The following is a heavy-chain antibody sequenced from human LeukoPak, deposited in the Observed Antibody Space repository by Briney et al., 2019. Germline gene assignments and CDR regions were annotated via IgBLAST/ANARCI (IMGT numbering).Heavy chain of an antibody. Sequence: GGSLRLSCVASGFSVNINYMTWVRQAPGKGLEWVSVIYTGGTTYYADSVKGRFTISRDDSKNTLFLQMNSLRAEDTAVYYCAREAPRLAVAGNDASDIWGQGTMVTVSS. CDR1: GFSVNINY. J-gene: IGHJ3*02. CDR2: IYTGGTT. V-gene: IGHV3-66*01. D-gene: IGHD6-19*01. CDR3: AREAPRLAVAGNDASDI.